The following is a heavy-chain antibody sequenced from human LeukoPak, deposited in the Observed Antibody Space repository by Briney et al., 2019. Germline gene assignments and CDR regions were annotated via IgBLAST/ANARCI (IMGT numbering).Heavy chain of an antibody. CDR2: INPNSGGT. Sequence: ASVKVSCKASGYSFPGYYMHWVRQAPGQGLKWMGWINPNSGGTNYAQKFQGRVIITRDTSISTAYMELSRLRSDDTAVYYCARDLSSWYRFDDYWGQGTLVTVSS. CDR1: GYSFPGYY. V-gene: IGHV1-2*02. CDR3: ARDLSSWYRFDDY. D-gene: IGHD6-13*01. J-gene: IGHJ4*02.